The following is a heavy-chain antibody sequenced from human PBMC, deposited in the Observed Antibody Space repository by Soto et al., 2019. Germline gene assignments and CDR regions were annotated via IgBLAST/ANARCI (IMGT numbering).Heavy chain of an antibody. CDR2: IIPIFGTA. Sequence: SVKISCKASGGTFSSYAISWVRQAPGQGLEWMGGIIPIFGTANYAQKFQGRVTITADKSTSTAYMELSSLRSEDTAVYYCATDIVVVVAAENGDYWGQGTLVTVSS. CDR1: GGTFSSYA. CDR3: ATDIVVVVAAENGDY. V-gene: IGHV1-69*06. J-gene: IGHJ4*02. D-gene: IGHD2-15*01.